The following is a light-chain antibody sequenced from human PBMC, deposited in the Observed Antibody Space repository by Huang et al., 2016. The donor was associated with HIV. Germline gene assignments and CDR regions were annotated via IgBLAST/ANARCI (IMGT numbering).Light chain of an antibody. CDR3: QQYNNWPPWT. CDR2: GAS. V-gene: IGKV3-15*01. Sequence: EIVMTQSPATLSVSPGERATLSCRASQSVSSSLAWYQQKPGQAPRLLIYGASTRATGVPARFSGSVSGTDFTLTISSLQSEDFAIYYCQQYNNWPPWTFGQGTEVEIK. CDR1: QSVSSS. J-gene: IGKJ1*01.